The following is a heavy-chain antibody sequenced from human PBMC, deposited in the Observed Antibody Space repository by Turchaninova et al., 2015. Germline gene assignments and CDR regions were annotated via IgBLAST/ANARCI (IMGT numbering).Heavy chain of an antibody. D-gene: IGHD1-26*01. J-gene: IGHJ3*02. V-gene: IGHV1-24*01. CDR3: VVGAEDAFDI. CDR2: FAPEDGET. CDR1: GYTLTDLS. Sequence: QVQLVQSGAEVKKPGASVKVSCKVSGYTLTDLSMHRMRQATGKGLGGMGGFAPEDGETIYAQKFQARVTMTEDTSTTTAYMELSSLRSEDTAVYYCVVGAEDAFDIWGQGTMVTVSS.